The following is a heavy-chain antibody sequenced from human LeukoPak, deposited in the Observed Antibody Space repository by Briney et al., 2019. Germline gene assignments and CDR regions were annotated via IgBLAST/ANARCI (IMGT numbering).Heavy chain of an antibody. J-gene: IGHJ4*02. CDR3: ASGVVTPLDY. Sequence: GGSLRLSCAASGFTFSSYSMNWVRQAPGKGLEWVSYISSSSSTIYYADSVKGRFTISRDNAKNSLYLQMNSLRAEDTAVYYCASGVVTPLDYWGQGTLVTVSS. CDR1: GFTFSSYS. D-gene: IGHD4-23*01. CDR2: ISSSSSTI. V-gene: IGHV3-48*01.